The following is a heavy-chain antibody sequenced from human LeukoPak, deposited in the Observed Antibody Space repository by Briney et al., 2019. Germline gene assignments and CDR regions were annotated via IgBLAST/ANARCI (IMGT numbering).Heavy chain of an antibody. CDR1: GFIFSSYE. V-gene: IGHV3-48*03. CDR2: ISSTGTTI. Sequence: GGSLRLSCAASGFIFSSYEMNWVRQAPGKGLEWVSYISSTGTTIYYADSVKGRFTISTDNAKISLYLQMNSLRAEDTAVYYCARRFDLWGRGTLVTVSS. CDR3: ARRFDL. J-gene: IGHJ2*01.